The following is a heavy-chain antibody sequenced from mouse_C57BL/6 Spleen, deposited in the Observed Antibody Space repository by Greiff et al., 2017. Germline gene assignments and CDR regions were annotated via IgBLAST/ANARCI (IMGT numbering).Heavy chain of an antibody. D-gene: IGHD3-3*01. V-gene: IGHV1-59*01. CDR2: IDPSVSYT. Sequence: VQLQQPGAELLRPGPSVRLSCKASGYPFPTSWMNGVKQRPGQGLEWMGVIDPSVSYTNYNQKFKGKATLTVDTSSSTAYMQLSSLTSEDSAVYYCARSKRDTNFDYWGQGTTLTVSS. CDR3: ARSKRDTNFDY. J-gene: IGHJ2*01. CDR1: GYPFPTSW.